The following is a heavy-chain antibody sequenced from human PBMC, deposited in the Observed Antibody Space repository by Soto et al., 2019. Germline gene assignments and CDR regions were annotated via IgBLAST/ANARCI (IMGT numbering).Heavy chain of an antibody. V-gene: IGHV4-30-4*01. CDR2: IYYSGST. Sequence: SETLSLTCTVSGGSISSGDYYWSWIRQPPGKGLEWIGYIYYSGSTYYNPSLKSRVTISVDTSKNQFSLKLSSVTAADTAVYYCARYYDILTGYYTGNGGAFGIWGQGTMVTVSS. CDR3: ARYYDILTGYYTGNGGAFGI. J-gene: IGHJ3*02. D-gene: IGHD3-9*01. CDR1: GGSISSGDYY.